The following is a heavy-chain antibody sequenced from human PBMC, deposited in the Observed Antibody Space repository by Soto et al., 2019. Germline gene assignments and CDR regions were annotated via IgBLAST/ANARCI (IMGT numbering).Heavy chain of an antibody. CDR1: GFTLSTYA. V-gene: IGHV3-23*01. CDR3: AKGMVVAGTLQRGWYFDL. D-gene: IGHD2-15*01. Sequence: EVQLLESGGGSLQPGGSLRLSCAASGFTLSTYAMSWVRQAPGKGLEWVSSIMNTGASTYYADSVKGRFTISRDTSMNTLYLQMNSLRAEDTATYYCAKGMVVAGTLQRGWYFDLWGRGTLVTVSS. J-gene: IGHJ2*01. CDR2: IMNTGAST.